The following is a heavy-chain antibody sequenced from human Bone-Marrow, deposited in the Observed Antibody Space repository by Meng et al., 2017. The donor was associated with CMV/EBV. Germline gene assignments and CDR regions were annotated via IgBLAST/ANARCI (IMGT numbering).Heavy chain of an antibody. D-gene: IGHD3-3*01. CDR1: GFTFSSYW. Sequence: ETLSLTCAVSGFTFSSYWMHWVRQAPGKGLVWVARIDCDGRRTTYAESVKGRFTISRDNTKSTLYLQMNSLRAEDTAVYYCARDRDSTYYGGWLDPWGQGTLVTVSS. V-gene: IGHV3-74*01. CDR2: IDCDGRRT. J-gene: IGHJ5*02. CDR3: ARDRDSTYYGGWLDP.